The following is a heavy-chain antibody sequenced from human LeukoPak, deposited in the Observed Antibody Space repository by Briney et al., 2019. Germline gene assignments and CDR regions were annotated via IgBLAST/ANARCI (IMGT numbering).Heavy chain of an antibody. CDR3: ARGQQQPLFDY. D-gene: IGHD6-13*01. Sequence: ASVKVSCKASGYTFTGYYMHWVRQAPGQGLEWMGFINPNSGGTNYAQKLQGWVTMTRDKSISTDYMELSRLRSDDTAVYYCARGQQQPLFDYWGQGTLVTVSS. J-gene: IGHJ4*02. CDR1: GYTFTGYY. CDR2: INPNSGGT. V-gene: IGHV1-2*04.